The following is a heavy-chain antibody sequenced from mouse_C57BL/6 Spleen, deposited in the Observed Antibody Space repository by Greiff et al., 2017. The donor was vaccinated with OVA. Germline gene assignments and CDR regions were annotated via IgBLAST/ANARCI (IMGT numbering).Heavy chain of an antibody. J-gene: IGHJ3*01. V-gene: IGHV1-15*01. Sequence: QVQLQQSGAELVRPGASVTLSCKASGYTFTDYEMHWVKQTPVHGLEWIGAIDPETGGTAYNQKFRGKAILTADKSSSTAYMELRSLTSEDSAVYYCTREEEMITRFAYWGQGTLVTVSA. D-gene: IGHD2-4*01. CDR3: TREEEMITRFAY. CDR1: GYTFTDYE. CDR2: IDPETGGT.